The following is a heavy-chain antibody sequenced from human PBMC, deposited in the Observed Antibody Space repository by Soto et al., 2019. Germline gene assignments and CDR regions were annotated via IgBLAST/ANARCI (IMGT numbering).Heavy chain of an antibody. Sequence: TSETLCLTYIVADGSISSSNYYWVWIRQPPDKGLEWIGSIYYSGSTDYNPSLQSRLTISVDTSRSHFSLKLSSVTAADTAVYYCARQVNYDFWSGSGYFDYWGQGTLVTVSS. CDR3: ARQVNYDFWSGSGYFDY. V-gene: IGHV4-39*01. CDR2: IYYSGST. CDR1: DGSISSSNYY. J-gene: IGHJ4*02. D-gene: IGHD3-3*01.